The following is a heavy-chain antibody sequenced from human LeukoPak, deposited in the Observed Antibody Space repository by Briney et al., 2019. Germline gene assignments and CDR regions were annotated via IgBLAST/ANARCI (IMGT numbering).Heavy chain of an antibody. CDR2: ISSSGTTI. J-gene: IGHJ6*04. Sequence: GGSLRLSCAAPGFTFSSYEMNWVRQAPGKGLEWVSYISSSGTTIYYADSVKGRFTITRDNAKNSLYLQMNSLRAEDTAVYYCARDSTSLPIWGKGTTVTVSS. CDR3: ARDSTSLPI. V-gene: IGHV3-48*03. D-gene: IGHD2-2*01. CDR1: GFTFSSYE.